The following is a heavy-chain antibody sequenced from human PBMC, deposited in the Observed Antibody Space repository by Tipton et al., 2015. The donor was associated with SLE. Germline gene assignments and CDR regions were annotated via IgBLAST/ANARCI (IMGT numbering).Heavy chain of an antibody. Sequence: TLSLTCTVSGDSISSTSYYWGWIRQPPGKGLEWIGSIYYSGSTYYNASLKSRVTISVDTSKNQFSLKLSSVTAADTAVYYCARQEGARYFDLWGRGTLVTVSS. J-gene: IGHJ2*01. V-gene: IGHV4-39*01. CDR3: ARQEGARYFDL. CDR2: IYYSGST. D-gene: IGHD3-16*01. CDR1: GDSISSTSYY.